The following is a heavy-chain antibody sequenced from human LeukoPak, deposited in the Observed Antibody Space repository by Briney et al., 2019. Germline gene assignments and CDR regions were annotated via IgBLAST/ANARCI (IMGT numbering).Heavy chain of an antibody. V-gene: IGHV1-69*13. J-gene: IGHJ6*02. D-gene: IGHD3-10*01. CDR1: GGTFSSYA. Sequence: GASVKVSCKASGGTFSSYAISWVRQAPGQGLEWMGGIIPIFGTANYAQKFQGRVTITADESTSTAYMELSSLRSEDTAVYYCASDRWDYGSGSYYTTGYYYYYYGMDVWGQGTTVTVSS. CDR3: ASDRWDYGSGSYYTTGYYYYYYGMDV. CDR2: IIPIFGTA.